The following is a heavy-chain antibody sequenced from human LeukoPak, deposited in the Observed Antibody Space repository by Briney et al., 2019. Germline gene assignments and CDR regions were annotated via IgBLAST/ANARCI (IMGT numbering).Heavy chain of an antibody. D-gene: IGHD6-13*01. CDR2: IIPSGGST. CDR3: ARVESAAAPFDY. V-gene: IGHV1-46*01. J-gene: IGHJ4*02. Sequence: ASVKVSCKASGYTFTSYYIHWVRQAPGQGLEWMGIIIPSGGSTTYAQKFQGRVTMTRDTSTSTVYMELSSLRSDDTAVYYCARVESAAAPFDYWGQGTLVTVSS. CDR1: GYTFTSYY.